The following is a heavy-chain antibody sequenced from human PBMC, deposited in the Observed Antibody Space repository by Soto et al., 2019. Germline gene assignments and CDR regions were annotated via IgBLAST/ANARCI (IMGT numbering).Heavy chain of an antibody. J-gene: IGHJ4*02. CDR3: ARGNVVAIDY. Sequence: PAETLSLTCTVSGGSISSYYWSWIRQPPGKGLEWIGYIYYSGSTNYNPSLKSRVTISVDTSKNQFSLKLSSVTAADTAVYYCARGNVVAIDYWGQGTLVTVSS. CDR1: GGSISSYY. D-gene: IGHD2-21*01. CDR2: IYYSGST. V-gene: IGHV4-59*12.